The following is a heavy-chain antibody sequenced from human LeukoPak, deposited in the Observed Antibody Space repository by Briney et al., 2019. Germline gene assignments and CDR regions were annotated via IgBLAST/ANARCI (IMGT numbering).Heavy chain of an antibody. CDR2: ISHTGST. J-gene: IGHJ4*02. Sequence: SETLSLTCAVYGGSFSGYCWSWIRQPPGKGLEWIGEISHTGSTSYNPSLKSRVTISVDTSKNQFSLKLTSVTAADSAVYYCARRTADGYDGYWGQGTLVTVSS. V-gene: IGHV4-34*01. D-gene: IGHD5-24*01. CDR3: ARRTADGYDGY. CDR1: GGSFSGYC.